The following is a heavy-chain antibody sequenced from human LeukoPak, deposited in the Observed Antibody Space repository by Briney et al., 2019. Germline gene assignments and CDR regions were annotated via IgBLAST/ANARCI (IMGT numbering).Heavy chain of an antibody. J-gene: IGHJ4*02. CDR3: ARLYSRVGPFDY. CDR1: GFTFSDYS. CDR2: ISSSSPYI. D-gene: IGHD5-18*01. V-gene: IGHV3-21*01. Sequence: GGSLRLSCAASGFTFSDYSMNWVRQAPGKGLEWVASISSSSPYIYYTDSVKGRFTISRDNAKNSLFLQMNSLRAEDTAVYYCARLYSRVGPFDYWGQGTLVTVSS.